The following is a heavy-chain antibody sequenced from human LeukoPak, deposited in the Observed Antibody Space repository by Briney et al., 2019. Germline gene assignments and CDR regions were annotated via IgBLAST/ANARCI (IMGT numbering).Heavy chain of an antibody. J-gene: IGHJ6*02. CDR2: IYYSGST. D-gene: IGHD3-10*01. Sequence: SETLSLTCTVSGGSISSYYWSWIRQPPGKGLEWIGYIYYSGSTNYNPSLKSRVTIPVHTSKNQFSLKLSSVTAADTAVYYCASLPELLGLYYYGMDVGGQRTTLTVPS. CDR1: GGSISSYY. V-gene: IGHV4-59*08. CDR3: ASLPELLGLYYYGMDV.